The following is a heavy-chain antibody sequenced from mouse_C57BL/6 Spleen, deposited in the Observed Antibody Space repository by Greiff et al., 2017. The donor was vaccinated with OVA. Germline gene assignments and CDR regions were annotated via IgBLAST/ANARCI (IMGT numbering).Heavy chain of an antibody. CDR3: ARDAGSGNFGY. V-gene: IGHV5-4*01. J-gene: IGHJ2*01. CDR2: ISDGGSYT. D-gene: IGHD3-2*02. CDR1: GFTFSSYA. Sequence: EVKLMESGGGLVKPGGSLKLSCAASGFTFSSYAMSWVRQTPEKRLEWVATISDGGSYTYYPDNVKGRFTISRDNAKNNRYLQMSHLKSEDTAMYYCARDAGSGNFGYWGQGTTLTVAS.